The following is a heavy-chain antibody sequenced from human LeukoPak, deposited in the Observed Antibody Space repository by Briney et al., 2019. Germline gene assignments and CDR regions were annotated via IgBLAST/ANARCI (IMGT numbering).Heavy chain of an antibody. V-gene: IGHV3-7*01. D-gene: IGHD5-12*01. CDR2: INLDGTER. J-gene: IGHJ4*02. CDR3: ARDRGGYEFFDY. CDR1: GFTFSYFW. Sequence: PGGSLRLSCTASGFTFSYFWMSWVRQAPGKGLEWVANINLDGTERHYVDSVKGRFTISRDNARKSLYLQMNSLRDEDTAVYYCARDRGGYEFFDYWGQGTLVTVSS.